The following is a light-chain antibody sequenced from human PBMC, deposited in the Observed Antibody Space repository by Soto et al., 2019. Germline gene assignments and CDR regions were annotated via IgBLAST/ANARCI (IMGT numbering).Light chain of an antibody. J-gene: IGKJ2*01. Sequence: ETVMTQSPVTLSVSAGERATLSCRASQSIGTNLAWYQERPGQAPRLLMYGACTRATGVPARFTGSGSGTEFTLTISSLQSEDSAVYFCQQYSDWPPYTFGQGNQLEIK. V-gene: IGKV3-15*01. CDR3: QQYSDWPPYT. CDR1: QSIGTN. CDR2: GAC.